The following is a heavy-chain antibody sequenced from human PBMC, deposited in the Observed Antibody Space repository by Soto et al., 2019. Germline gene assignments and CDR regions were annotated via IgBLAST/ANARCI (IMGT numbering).Heavy chain of an antibody. CDR1: GGSVNSGNYY. D-gene: IGHD1-1*01. Sequence: QVQLQQWGAGLLKPSETLSLTCAVYGGSVNSGNYYWSWIRQPPGKGLEWIGEMSHRGGTHFNPSLKSRVTISVDTSKNQFSLKMSSVTAADTALYYCARVERGTATTVVDAFDIWGPGTLDTVSS. V-gene: IGHV4-34*01. CDR3: ARVERGTATTVVDAFDI. J-gene: IGHJ3*02. CDR2: MSHRGGT.